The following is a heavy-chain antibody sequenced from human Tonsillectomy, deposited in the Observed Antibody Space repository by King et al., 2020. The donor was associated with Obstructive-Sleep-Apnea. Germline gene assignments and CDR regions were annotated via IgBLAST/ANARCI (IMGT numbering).Heavy chain of an antibody. CDR2: MSSDGSDK. Sequence: QLVQSGGGVVQPGRSLRLSCAASGFTFSNYVMYWVRQAPGKGLEWVALMSSDGSDKYYADSVKGRFTISRDTSKNTLFLQMNSLRTEDTAVYYCARFDDRTSGTFYPYYSGMDVWGQGTTVTVSS. CDR3: ARFDDRTSGTFYPYYSGMDV. V-gene: IGHV3-30*04. J-gene: IGHJ6*02. CDR1: GFTFSNYV. D-gene: IGHD2/OR15-2a*01.